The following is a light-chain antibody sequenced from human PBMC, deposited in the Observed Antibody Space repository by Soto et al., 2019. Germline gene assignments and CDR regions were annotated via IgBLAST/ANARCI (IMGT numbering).Light chain of an antibody. CDR2: GTS. CDR3: HQYGSSPTT. Sequence: AIQLTQSPSSLSASVGDRVTITCRASQGISSYLAWYQQKPGKAPKLLIYGTSSRATGIPDRFSGSGSGTDFSLTISRLEPEDFAVYYCHQYGSSPTTLGQGTRWIS. J-gene: IGKJ1*01. V-gene: IGKV1-13*02. CDR1: QGISSY.